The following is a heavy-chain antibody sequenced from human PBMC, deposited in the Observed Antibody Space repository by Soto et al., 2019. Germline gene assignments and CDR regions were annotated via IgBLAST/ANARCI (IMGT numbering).Heavy chain of an antibody. Sequence: SLRLSCAASGFTFSSHWMHWVRQAPGKGLVWVSRINSDGSTTSYADSVKGRFTISRDNAKNTLFLQMNSLRAEDTAVYFCARDQCSNSWGYCYYGMDVWGQGTTVTVSS. D-gene: IGHD6-13*01. CDR3: ARDQCSNSWGYCYYGMDV. CDR2: INSDGSTT. V-gene: IGHV3-74*01. J-gene: IGHJ6*02. CDR1: GFTFSSHW.